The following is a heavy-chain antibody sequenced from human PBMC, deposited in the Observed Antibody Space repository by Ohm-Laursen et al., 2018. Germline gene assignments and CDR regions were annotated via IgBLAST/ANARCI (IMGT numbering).Heavy chain of an antibody. J-gene: IGHJ3*02. CDR2: IDWDDDK. CDR3: ARLTTVTHHDAFDI. V-gene: IGHV2-70*11. CDR1: GFSLSTSKMT. Sequence: PTQTLTLTFTFSGFSLSTSKMTVSWIRQPPGKALEWLARIDWDDDKYYSSSLKTRLTISKDTSKNQVVLTMTNMDPVDTATYYCARLTTVTHHDAFDIWGQGTMVTVSS. D-gene: IGHD4-17*01.